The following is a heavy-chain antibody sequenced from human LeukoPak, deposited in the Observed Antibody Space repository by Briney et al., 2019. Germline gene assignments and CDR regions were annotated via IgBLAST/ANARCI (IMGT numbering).Heavy chain of an antibody. CDR2: IYNSGST. D-gene: IGHD2-21*02. CDR1: GGSISSGGYS. Sequence: SQTLSLTCAVSGGSISSGGYSWNWIRQPPGKGLEWIGYIYNSGSTSYNPSLKSRVSLSVDTSKNLFSLTLNSMTAADTAVYYCARGWGPAYCGGDCHRHFDYWGQGTLVTVSS. J-gene: IGHJ4*02. CDR3: ARGWGPAYCGGDCHRHFDY. V-gene: IGHV4-30-4*07.